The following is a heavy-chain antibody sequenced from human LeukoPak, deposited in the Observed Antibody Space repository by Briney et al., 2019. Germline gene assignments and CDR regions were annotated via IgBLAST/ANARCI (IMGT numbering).Heavy chain of an antibody. D-gene: IGHD6-19*01. Sequence: GGSLTLSCAVSGFSINNYWMTWYRQASGKGLECVAHIKGDASEKYYLDSVKGRFTISRDNAKNSLYLQMNSLRAEDTAVYYCARQAGVTWGQGTLVTVSS. J-gene: IGHJ5*02. CDR3: ARQAGVT. CDR1: GFSINNYW. V-gene: IGHV3-7*01. CDR2: IKGDASEK.